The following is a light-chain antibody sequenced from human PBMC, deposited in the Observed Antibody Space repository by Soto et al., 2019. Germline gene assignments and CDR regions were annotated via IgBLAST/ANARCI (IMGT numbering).Light chain of an antibody. J-gene: IGKJ1*01. CDR2: RAS. Sequence: EIVMTQSPATLSVSPGERGTLSCRASQSISSNLAWYQQKPVQAPRLLIYRASNRATGFPARFSGSGSGTEFTLTISSLHSEHSEVYYCQQYHDWPPRPFGQGTQVDIK. CDR1: QSISSN. CDR3: QQYHDWPPRP. V-gene: IGKV3-15*01.